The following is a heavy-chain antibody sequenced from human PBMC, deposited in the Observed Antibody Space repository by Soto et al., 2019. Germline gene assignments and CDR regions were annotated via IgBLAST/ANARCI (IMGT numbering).Heavy chain of an antibody. CDR3: ARESGALTVTRYNWFDP. Sequence: QVQLVESGGGVVQPGRSLRLSCAASGFTFSSYGRHWVRQAPGKGLDWVAVIWYDGSNKYYADSVKGRFTISRDNSKNTLYLQMNSLRAEDTAVYYCARESGALTVTRYNWFDPWGQGTLVTVSS. CDR1: GFTFSSYG. D-gene: IGHD4-4*01. CDR2: IWYDGSNK. J-gene: IGHJ5*02. V-gene: IGHV3-33*01.